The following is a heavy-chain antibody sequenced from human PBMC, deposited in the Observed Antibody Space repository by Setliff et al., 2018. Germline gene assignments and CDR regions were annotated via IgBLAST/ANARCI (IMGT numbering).Heavy chain of an antibody. J-gene: IGHJ6*02. V-gene: IGHV1-69*13. CDR1: GGTFSSYA. D-gene: IGHD4-17*01. Sequence: SVKVSCKASGGTFSSYAISWVRQAPGQGLEWMGGIIPIFGTANYAQKFQGRVTITADEPTSTAYMELSSLRSEDTAVYYCARDLIDPDYGDYLSFYYYGMDVWGQGTTVTVSS. CDR3: ARDLIDPDYGDYLSFYYYGMDV. CDR2: IIPIFGTA.